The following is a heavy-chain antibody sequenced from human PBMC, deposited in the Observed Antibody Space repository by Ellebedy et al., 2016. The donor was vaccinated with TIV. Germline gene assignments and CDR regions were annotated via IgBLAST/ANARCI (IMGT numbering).Heavy chain of an antibody. CDR3: ASGSQFDP. V-gene: IGHV1-8*01. J-gene: IGHJ5*02. CDR1: GYIFTSSD. CDR2: MNPNNGNT. Sequence: AASVKVSCKASGYIFTSSDINWVRQATGQGLEWMGWMNPNNGNTEYAQKFQGRVTMTRNTSISTAYMELSSLRSEDTAVYYCASGSQFDPWGQGTLVTVSS.